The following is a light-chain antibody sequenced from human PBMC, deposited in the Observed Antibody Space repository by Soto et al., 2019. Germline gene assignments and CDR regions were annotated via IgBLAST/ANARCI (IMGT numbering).Light chain of an antibody. CDR2: GNT. J-gene: IGLJ1*01. CDR1: SSNIGANYD. V-gene: IGLV1-40*01. Sequence: QSVLTQPPSVSGAPGQRVTISCTGSSSNIGANYDVHWYQHRPGTAPKLLIFGNTNRPSGVPDRFSGSKSGNSASLAITGLQAEDEGDYYCQSYDGTLRARYVFATGTNVTVL. CDR3: QSYDGTLRARYV.